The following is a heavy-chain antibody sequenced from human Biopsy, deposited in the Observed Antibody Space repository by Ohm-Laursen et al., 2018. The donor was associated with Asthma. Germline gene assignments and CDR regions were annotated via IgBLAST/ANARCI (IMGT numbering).Heavy chain of an antibody. CDR1: VFTFSSYS. CDR3: ALKYRNSVFPEYGMDV. CDR2: ITGSGSTI. Sequence: SLRLSCAATVFTFSSYSFNRVRQAPGKGREWVSYITGSGSTIYYADSVKGRFTLSRDNAKNSLYLQMNSLRDEDTAVYYCALKYRNSVFPEYGMDVWGQGTTVTVSS. V-gene: IGHV3-48*02. J-gene: IGHJ6*02. D-gene: IGHD4-11*01.